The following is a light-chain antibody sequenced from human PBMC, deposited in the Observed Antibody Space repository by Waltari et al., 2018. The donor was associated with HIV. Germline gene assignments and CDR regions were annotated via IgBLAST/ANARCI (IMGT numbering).Light chain of an antibody. CDR1: NIGSKS. V-gene: IGLV3-21*02. CDR2: DDT. Sequence: SYVLTQPPSVSVAPGQTARITCGGNNIGSKSVHWYQQKPGQAPVMVVYDDTDRPSGIPERCSGSNSGNTATLTISRVEAGDEADYYCQVWDNSNDVVVFGGGTKLTVL. J-gene: IGLJ2*01. CDR3: QVWDNSNDVVV.